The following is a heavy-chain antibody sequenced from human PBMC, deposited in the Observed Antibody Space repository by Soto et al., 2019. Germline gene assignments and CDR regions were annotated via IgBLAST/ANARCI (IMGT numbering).Heavy chain of an antibody. CDR1: GVSLSRSG. CDR3: VRDVSDPAEDRNDAFDI. J-gene: IGHJ3*02. V-gene: IGHV3-33*01. Sequence: QVHVVESGGGVVQPGRSLRLSCAVSGVSLSRSGMHWVRQAPGKGLEWVAVSWYNGYTKYYGNSVNGRFTISRDNSKNTLFLEMNSLRADDTAVYYCVRDVSDPAEDRNDAFDIWGQGTTVTVSS. CDR2: SWYNGYTK.